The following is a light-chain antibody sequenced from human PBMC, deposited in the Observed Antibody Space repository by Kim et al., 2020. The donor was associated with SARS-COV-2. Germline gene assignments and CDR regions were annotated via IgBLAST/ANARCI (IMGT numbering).Light chain of an antibody. CDR2: DAS. CDR3: PQRSNWYT. V-gene: IGKV3-11*01. CDR1: QSVTSY. Sequence: LSLSPGERAAVTRRASQSVTSYLAWYQQKPGQAPRLLISDASNRATGIPARFSGSGSGTDFTLTISSLEPEDFAVYYCPQRSNWYTFGQGTKLEI. J-gene: IGKJ2*01.